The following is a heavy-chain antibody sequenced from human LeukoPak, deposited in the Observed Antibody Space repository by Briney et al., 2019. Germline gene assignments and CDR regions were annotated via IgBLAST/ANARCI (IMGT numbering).Heavy chain of an antibody. Sequence: SETLSLTCTVSGYSISSGYYWGWIRQPPGKGLEWIGSIYHSGSTHYNPSLKSRVTISVDTSKNQFSLKLSSVTAADTAVYYCARSKVRGVISKDWFDPWGQGTLVTVSS. V-gene: IGHV4-38-2*02. CDR1: GYSISSGYY. J-gene: IGHJ5*02. CDR3: ARSKVRGVISKDWFDP. CDR2: IYHSGST. D-gene: IGHD3-10*01.